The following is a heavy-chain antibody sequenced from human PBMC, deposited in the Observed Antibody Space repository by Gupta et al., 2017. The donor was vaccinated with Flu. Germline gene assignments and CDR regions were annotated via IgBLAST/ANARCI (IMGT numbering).Heavy chain of an antibody. V-gene: IGHV1-69*01. D-gene: IGHD5-18*01. CDR3: ARTPPGEYDGRGGYQYGLDV. CDR1: GGTFTSYA. Sequence: QVYLVQSGAEVKTPGSSVKVSCKSYGGTFTSYALSWVRQAPGQGLEWMGGVIPILGTVNYAQQRQGRVTITADESAATTYIEVSRLRYEDMAVYYCARTPPGEYDGRGGYQYGLDVWGQGPTVNGSS. CDR2: VIPILGTV. J-gene: IGHJ6*02.